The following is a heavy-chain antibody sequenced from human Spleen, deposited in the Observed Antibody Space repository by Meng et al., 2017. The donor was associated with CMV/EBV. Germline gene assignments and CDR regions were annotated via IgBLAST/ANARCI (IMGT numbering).Heavy chain of an antibody. Sequence: GESLKISCAASGFTFNNYSMNWVRQAPGKGLEWVSSITSSRNYIYYADSVKGRFTISRDNAKKSLYLQMNSLRVEDTAVYYCARVCDYWGQGSLVTVSS. J-gene: IGHJ4*02. CDR1: GFTFNNYS. V-gene: IGHV3-21*01. CDR2: ITSSRNYI. CDR3: ARVCDY.